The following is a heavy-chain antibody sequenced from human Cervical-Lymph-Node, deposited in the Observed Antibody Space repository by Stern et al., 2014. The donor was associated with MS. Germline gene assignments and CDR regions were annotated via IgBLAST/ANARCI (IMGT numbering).Heavy chain of an antibody. J-gene: IGHJ4*02. CDR3: AREGYCDY. V-gene: IGHV3-7*01. CDR1: GFIFSNSW. CDR2: TKYDGSEK. Sequence: AQLVQSGGGLVQPGGSLRLSCAASGFIFSNSWMSWVRQAPGTGLEWVANTKYDGSEKNYVDSVKGRFTISRDNAKNTLYLQMNSLRAEDTAMYYCAREGYCDYWGQGTLVTVSS. D-gene: IGHD2-15*01.